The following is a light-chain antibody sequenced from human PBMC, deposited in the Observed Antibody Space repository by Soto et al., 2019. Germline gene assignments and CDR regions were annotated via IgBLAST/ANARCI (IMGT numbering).Light chain of an antibody. Sequence: DIQMTQSPSSLSASVGDRVTITCRASQNIDSWLNWYQRKPGKAPKLLIYGASSLQSGVPSRFSGSGSGSDFTLTISSLQPADFATYYCQKSYNIPRTFGQGTKMEIK. CDR2: GAS. CDR1: QNIDSW. J-gene: IGKJ1*01. CDR3: QKSYNIPRT. V-gene: IGKV1-39*01.